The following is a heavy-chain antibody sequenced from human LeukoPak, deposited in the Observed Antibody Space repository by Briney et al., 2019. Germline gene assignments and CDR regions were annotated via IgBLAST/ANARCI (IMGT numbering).Heavy chain of an antibody. Sequence: GESLKISCTGSGYSFPTYWIAWVRQMPGKGLEWMGIIYPGDSDTRYSPSFQGQVTISADKSSSTAYLQWSSLKASDTAMYYCARSHSSSWTYGYYYYFMDVWGKGTTVTVSS. CDR2: IYPGDSDT. J-gene: IGHJ6*03. CDR3: ARSHSSSWTYGYYYYFMDV. V-gene: IGHV5-51*01. CDR1: GYSFPTYW. D-gene: IGHD6-13*01.